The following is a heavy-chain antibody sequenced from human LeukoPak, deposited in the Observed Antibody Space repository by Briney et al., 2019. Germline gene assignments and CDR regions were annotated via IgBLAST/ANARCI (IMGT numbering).Heavy chain of an antibody. CDR2: IYAAGST. J-gene: IGHJ4*02. Sequence: PGGSLRLSCAASGFTVSINYTSWVRQAPGKGLEWVSIIYAAGSTYYAESVKGRFITSRDDSKNTLYLQMNSLRAEDTAVYYCATDYDVLTGYYSDVGYWGQGTLVTVSS. CDR3: ATDYDVLTGYYSDVGY. V-gene: IGHV3-66*01. CDR1: GFTVSINY. D-gene: IGHD3-9*01.